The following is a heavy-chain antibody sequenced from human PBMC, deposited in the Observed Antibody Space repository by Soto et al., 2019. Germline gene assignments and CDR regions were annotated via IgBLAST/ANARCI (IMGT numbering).Heavy chain of an antibody. CDR3: ARDQFVRTGYCSGGSCYYYYYGMDV. Sequence: SLRLSCAASGFTFSSYAMHWVRQAPGKGLEWVAVISYDGSNKYYADSVKGRFTISRDNSKNTLYLQMNSLRAEDTAVYYCARDQFVRTGYCSGGSCYYYYYGMDVWGQGTTVTVSS. CDR1: GFTFSSYA. J-gene: IGHJ6*02. D-gene: IGHD2-15*01. CDR2: ISYDGSNK. V-gene: IGHV3-30-3*01.